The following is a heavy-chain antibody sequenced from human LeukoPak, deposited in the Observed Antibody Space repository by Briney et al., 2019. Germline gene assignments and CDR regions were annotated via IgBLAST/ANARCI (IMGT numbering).Heavy chain of an antibody. Sequence: GWSLRLSCTASGFIFSNYWMTWVRQAPGKGLEWVAQINQDGSKEYYIDSVKARFSISRDNARNSLSLQMNSLRAEDTAVYYCVRDGGVSGYDLLDYWGQGTLVTVSS. J-gene: IGHJ4*02. CDR2: INQDGSKE. V-gene: IGHV3-7*01. D-gene: IGHD5-12*01. CDR3: VRDGGVSGYDLLDY. CDR1: GFIFSNYW.